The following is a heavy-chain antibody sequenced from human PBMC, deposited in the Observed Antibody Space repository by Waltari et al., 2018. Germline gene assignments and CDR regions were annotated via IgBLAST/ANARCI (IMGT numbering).Heavy chain of an antibody. D-gene: IGHD2-21*01. Sequence: QVQLVQSGAEVKKPGASVTISCKTSEYTFTSSYIHWVRQAPGQGLEWMGIINPSGGRTIYAQKFQGRVTMTRDTSTSTVYMELSSLRSDDTAVYYCALDTGALWMDVWGQGTTVTVSS. J-gene: IGHJ6*02. V-gene: IGHV1-46*01. CDR1: EYTFTSSY. CDR2: INPSGGRT. CDR3: ALDTGALWMDV.